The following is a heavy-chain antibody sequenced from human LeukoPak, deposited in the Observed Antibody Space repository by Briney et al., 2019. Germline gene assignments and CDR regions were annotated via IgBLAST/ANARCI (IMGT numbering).Heavy chain of an antibody. D-gene: IGHD3-3*01. J-gene: IGHJ5*02. CDR1: GFTFCIYA. CDR2: ICGSGGST. V-gene: IGHV3-23*01. Sequence: GGALRVSCAASGFTFCIYAMSSVRHAPGKGRGWVSAICGSGGSTYYADSVKGRFTISRDNSKNKLNLQMNSLRAEDTAGYYCARVYYEFWSGYHWGQGTLVTVSS. CDR3: ARVYYEFWSGYH.